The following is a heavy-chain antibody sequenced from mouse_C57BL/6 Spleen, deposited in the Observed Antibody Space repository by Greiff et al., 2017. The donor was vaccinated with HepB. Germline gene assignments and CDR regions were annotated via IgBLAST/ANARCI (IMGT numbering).Heavy chain of an antibody. Sequence: VKLMESGPGLVQPSQSLSITCTVSGFSLTSYGVHWVRQSPGKGLEWLGVIWRGGSTDYNAAFMSRLSITKDNSKSQVFFKMNSLQADDTAIYYCAKRTTVVDAMDYWGQGTSVTVSS. V-gene: IGHV2-5*01. CDR2: IWRGGST. CDR1: GFSLTSYG. J-gene: IGHJ4*01. CDR3: AKRTTVVDAMDY. D-gene: IGHD1-1*01.